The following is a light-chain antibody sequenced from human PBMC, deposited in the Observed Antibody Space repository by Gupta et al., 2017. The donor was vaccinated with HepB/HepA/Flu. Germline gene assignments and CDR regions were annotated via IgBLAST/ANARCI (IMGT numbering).Light chain of an antibody. CDR3: LYFGDSRIT. Sequence: EIVLSQSPGTLSLSPGETVTLSCGASETVNTFYLSWYQQKPGQAPRLLVHGASNRAADIPDRFRGVASGTXLTLTIXRLEPEDFAVYYCLYFGDSRITFGXGTRLEIK. J-gene: IGKJ5*01. CDR2: GAS. CDR1: ETVNTFY. V-gene: IGKV3-20*01.